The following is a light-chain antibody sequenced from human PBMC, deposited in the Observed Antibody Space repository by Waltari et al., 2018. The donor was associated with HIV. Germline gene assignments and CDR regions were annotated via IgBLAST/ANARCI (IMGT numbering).Light chain of an antibody. V-gene: IGLV1-40*01. CDR1: SSNIVAGYD. Sequence: QSVLTLPPSVSGAPGHRVTVSCTRSSSNIVAGYDVHWHQHLPGADHKLLMVGDSNRPSGVPDRFAGSKSGSSASLALTGLQTEDEAYYDCQSCDRSRSAVIFGGGTKLTVL. CDR2: GDS. J-gene: IGLJ2*01. CDR3: QSCDRSRSAVI.